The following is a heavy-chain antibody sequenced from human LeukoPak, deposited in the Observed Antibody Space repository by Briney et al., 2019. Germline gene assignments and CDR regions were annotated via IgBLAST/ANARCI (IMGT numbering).Heavy chain of an antibody. CDR1: GFTFDDYA. Sequence: GGSLRLSCXXSGFTFDDYAMQWVRQAPGKGLEGVSLISGDGGSTYYADSVKGRFTISRDNRKNSLYLQMNSLRTEDTALYYCAKGGWLHLSIDYWGQGTLVTVSS. CDR2: ISGDGGST. J-gene: IGHJ4*02. D-gene: IGHD5-24*01. CDR3: AKGGWLHLSIDY. V-gene: IGHV3-43*02.